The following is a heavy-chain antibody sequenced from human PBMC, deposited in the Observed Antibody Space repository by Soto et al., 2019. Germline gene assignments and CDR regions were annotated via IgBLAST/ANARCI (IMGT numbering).Heavy chain of an antibody. CDR3: ASPRRDGYNIFPGY. J-gene: IGHJ4*02. CDR1: EYSFSTYW. D-gene: IGHD3-9*01. CDR2: IYPGDSDT. V-gene: IGHV5-51*01. Sequence: ESLKISCKGSEYSFSTYWIAWVRQMPGKGLEWMGIIYPGDSDTRYSPSFQGQVTVSADKSSSTAHLQWSSLKASDTAMYYCASPRRDGYNIFPGYWGQGTLVTVSS.